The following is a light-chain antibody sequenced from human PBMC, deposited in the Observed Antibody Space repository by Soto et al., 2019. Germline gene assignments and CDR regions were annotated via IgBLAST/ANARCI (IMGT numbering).Light chain of an antibody. J-gene: IGKJ4*01. V-gene: IGKV3-11*01. CDR3: QQRSNWPT. Sequence: EIVLTQSPATLSLSPGERSTLSCRASQSVSSYLAWYQQKPGQAPRLLIYDASNRATGIPARFSGSGSGTDFTLTISSLEPEDFAVYYCQQRSNWPTFGGGTTGDIK. CDR2: DAS. CDR1: QSVSSY.